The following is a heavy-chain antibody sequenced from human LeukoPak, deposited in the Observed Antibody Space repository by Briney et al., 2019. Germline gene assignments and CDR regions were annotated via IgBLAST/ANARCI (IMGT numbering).Heavy chain of an antibody. CDR3: ARGGYSSSLYDI. V-gene: IGHV1-2*02. CDR2: TNPNTDNDV. Sequence: GASVKVSCKASGYTFTGYYMHWVRQAPGQGLEWMGWTNPNTDNDVRYAQNFRGRITMTRDTSISTAYMELSSLTSDDTALYYCARGGYSSSLYDIWGQGSLVTVSS. D-gene: IGHD6-13*01. CDR1: GYTFTGYY. J-gene: IGHJ4*02.